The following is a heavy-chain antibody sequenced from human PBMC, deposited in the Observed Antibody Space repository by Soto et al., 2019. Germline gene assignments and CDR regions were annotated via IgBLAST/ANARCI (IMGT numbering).Heavy chain of an antibody. J-gene: IGHJ4*02. CDR2: THHSGRT. D-gene: IGHD4-17*01. CDR3: AGSEATVLDY. V-gene: IGHV4-4*02. Sequence: QVQLQESGPGLVKPSGTLSLTCTVSGGSMSSSNWWNWVRQPPGKGLEWIGETHHSGRTNYNPSLKSRVTISVDKSKNHFSLKLSSVTAADTAVYYCAGSEATVLDYWGQGNLVTVSS. CDR1: GGSMSSSNW.